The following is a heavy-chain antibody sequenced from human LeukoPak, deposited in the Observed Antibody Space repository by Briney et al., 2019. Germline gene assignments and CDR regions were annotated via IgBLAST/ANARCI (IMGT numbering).Heavy chain of an antibody. CDR3: AKEKKSGSYYNRAFDI. Sequence: PGGSLRLSCAASGFTFSSYAMSWVRQAPGKGLEWVSAISGSGGSTYYADSVKGRFTISRDNSKNTLYLQMNSLGAEDTAVYYCAKEKKSGSYYNRAFDIWGQGTMVTVSS. J-gene: IGHJ3*02. CDR2: ISGSGGST. D-gene: IGHD1-26*01. CDR1: GFTFSSYA. V-gene: IGHV3-23*01.